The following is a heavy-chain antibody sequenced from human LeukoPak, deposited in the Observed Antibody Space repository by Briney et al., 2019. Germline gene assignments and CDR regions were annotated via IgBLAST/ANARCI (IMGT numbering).Heavy chain of an antibody. V-gene: IGHV4-59*12. Sequence: SETLSLTCTVSGGSISSYYWSWIRQPPGKGLEWIGYIYYSGSTNYNPSLKSRVTISVDTSKNQFSLKLSSVTAADTAVYYCARGGKNYDFWSGYPYGMDVWGQGTTVTVSS. CDR2: IYYSGST. D-gene: IGHD3-3*01. CDR1: GGSISSYY. CDR3: ARGGKNYDFWSGYPYGMDV. J-gene: IGHJ6*02.